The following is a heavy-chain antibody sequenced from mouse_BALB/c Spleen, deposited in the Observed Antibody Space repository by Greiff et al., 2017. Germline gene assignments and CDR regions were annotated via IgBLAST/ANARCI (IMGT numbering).Heavy chain of an antibody. CDR2: ISSGGSYT. V-gene: IGHV5-6*01. CDR1: GFTFSSYG. Sequence: EVHLVESGGDLVKPGGSLKLSCAASGFTFSSYGMSWVRQTPDKRLEWVATISSGGSYTYYPDSVKGRFTISRDNAKNTLYLQMSSLKSEDTAMYYCARLYGNYDSYAMDYWGQGTSVTVSS. CDR3: ARLYGNYDSYAMDY. J-gene: IGHJ4*01. D-gene: IGHD2-10*02.